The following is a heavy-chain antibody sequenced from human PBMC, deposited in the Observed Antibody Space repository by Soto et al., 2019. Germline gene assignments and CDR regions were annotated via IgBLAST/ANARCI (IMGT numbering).Heavy chain of an antibody. CDR3: ARDPGVVGATGAFDI. V-gene: IGHV1-2*04. J-gene: IGHJ3*02. Sequence: QVQLVQSGAEVKKPGASVKVSCKASGYTFTGYYMHWVRQAPGQGLEWMGWINPNSGGTNYAQKFQGWVTMTRDTSISTPYMELGRLRSDDTAVYYCARDPGVVGATGAFDIWGQGTMVTVSS. D-gene: IGHD1-26*01. CDR1: GYTFTGYY. CDR2: INPNSGGT.